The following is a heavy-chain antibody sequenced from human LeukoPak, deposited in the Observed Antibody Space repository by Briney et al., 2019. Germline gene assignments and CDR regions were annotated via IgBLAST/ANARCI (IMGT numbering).Heavy chain of an antibody. CDR3: AKDPVITGTKLGTNWFDP. Sequence: GGSQRLSCAASGFTFSNYWMHWVRQAPGKGLVWVSRINSDGSSRNYADSVKGRFTISRDNAKNSLYLQMNSLRAEDTALYYCAKDPVITGTKLGTNWFDPWGQGTLVTVSS. D-gene: IGHD1-7*01. CDR2: INSDGSSR. CDR1: GFTFSNYW. V-gene: IGHV3-74*01. J-gene: IGHJ5*02.